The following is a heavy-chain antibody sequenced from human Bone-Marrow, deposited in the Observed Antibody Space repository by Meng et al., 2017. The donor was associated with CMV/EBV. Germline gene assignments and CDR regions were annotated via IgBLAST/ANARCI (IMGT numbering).Heavy chain of an antibody. Sequence: ASVKVSCKASGYTFTGYYMHWVRQAPGQGLEWMGWLKPNSGGTNYAQKFQGRVTMTRDTSISTAYMELSRLRSDDTAVYYCARGDSNSWNKLHYYYYYGMDFWGQGTTVTVSS. CDR3: ARGDSNSWNKLHYYYYYGMDF. CDR1: GYTFTGYY. J-gene: IGHJ6*01. D-gene: IGHD6-13*01. CDR2: LKPNSGGT. V-gene: IGHV1-2*02.